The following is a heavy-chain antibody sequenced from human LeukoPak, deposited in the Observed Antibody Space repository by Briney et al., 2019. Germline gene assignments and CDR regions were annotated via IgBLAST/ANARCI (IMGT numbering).Heavy chain of an antibody. CDR1: GFTLTGHT. Sequence: GGSLRLSCAASGFTLTGHTMTWLRQAPGKGLEWVSIIGGRDDRTYYADSVKGRFTISRDNSKNTLYLQMNSLRGEDTAVYYCAKDPNPFYDFWSGYKWGQGTLVTVSS. J-gene: IGHJ4*02. V-gene: IGHV3-23*01. CDR2: IGGRDDRT. CDR3: AKDPNPFYDFWSGYK. D-gene: IGHD3-3*01.